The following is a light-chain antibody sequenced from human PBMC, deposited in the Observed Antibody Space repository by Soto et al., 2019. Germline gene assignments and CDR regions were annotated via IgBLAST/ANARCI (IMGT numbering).Light chain of an antibody. Sequence: EIVMTQSPATLSVSPGERATLSCRASQSVNSNLAWYQQKPGQAPRLLIYGASTRATGIPARFSGSGSGTEFTLTISSLQSEDFAVYYCQQYNIWPLTFGQGTKVEIK. CDR3: QQYNIWPLT. J-gene: IGKJ1*01. CDR1: QSVNSN. V-gene: IGKV3-15*01. CDR2: GAS.